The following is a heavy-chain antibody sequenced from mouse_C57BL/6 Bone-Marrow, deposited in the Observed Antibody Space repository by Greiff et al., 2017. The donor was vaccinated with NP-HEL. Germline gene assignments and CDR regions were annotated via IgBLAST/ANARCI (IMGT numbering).Heavy chain of an antibody. Sequence: EVQLQESGTVLARPGASVKMSCKTSGYTFTSYWMHWVKQRPGQGLEWIGAIYPGNSDTSYNQKFKGKAKLTAVTSASTAYMELSSLTNEDSAVYYCNGWYYDYRKAMDYWGQGTSVTVSS. CDR3: NGWYYDYRKAMDY. D-gene: IGHD2-4*01. J-gene: IGHJ4*01. V-gene: IGHV1-5*01. CDR1: GYTFTSYW. CDR2: IYPGNSDT.